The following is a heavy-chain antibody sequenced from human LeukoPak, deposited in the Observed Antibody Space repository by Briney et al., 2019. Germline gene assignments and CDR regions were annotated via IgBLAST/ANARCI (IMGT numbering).Heavy chain of an antibody. CDR2: IILIFGTA. D-gene: IGHD6-6*01. CDR3: ARVSKYSSSPLDY. J-gene: IGHJ4*02. Sequence: ASVKVSCKASGGTFSSYAISWVRQAPGQGLEWMGGIILIFGTANYAQKFQGRVTITADESTSTAYMELSSLRSEDTAVYYCARVSKYSSSPLDYWGQGTLVTVSS. CDR1: GGTFSSYA. V-gene: IGHV1-69*01.